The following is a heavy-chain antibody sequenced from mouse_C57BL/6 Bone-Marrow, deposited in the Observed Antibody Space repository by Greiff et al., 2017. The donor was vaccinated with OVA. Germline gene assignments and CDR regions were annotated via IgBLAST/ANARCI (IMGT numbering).Heavy chain of an antibody. CDR3: ARQNGYYGSSYRAMDY. V-gene: IGHV2-6-1*01. J-gene: IGHJ4*01. CDR2: IWSDGST. CDR1: GFSLTSYG. D-gene: IGHD1-1*01. Sequence: VKLMESGPGLVAPSQSLSITCTVSGFSLTSYGVHWVRQPPGKGLEWLVVIWSDGSTTYNSALKSRLSISKDNSKSQVFLKMNSLQTDDTAMYYWARQNGYYGSSYRAMDYWGQGTSVTVSS.